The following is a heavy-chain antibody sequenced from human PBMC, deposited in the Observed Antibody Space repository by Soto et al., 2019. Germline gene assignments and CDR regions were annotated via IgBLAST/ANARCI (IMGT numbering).Heavy chain of an antibody. V-gene: IGHV1-69*04. D-gene: IGHD1-26*01. Sequence: VKVSCKASGGTFSSYTISWVRQAPGQGLEWMGRIIPILGIANYAQKFQGRVTITADKSTSTAYMELSSLRSEDTAVYYCARDLGAGVRYYYYMDVWGKGTTVTVSS. J-gene: IGHJ6*03. CDR1: GGTFSSYT. CDR3: ARDLGAGVRYYYYMDV. CDR2: IIPILGIA.